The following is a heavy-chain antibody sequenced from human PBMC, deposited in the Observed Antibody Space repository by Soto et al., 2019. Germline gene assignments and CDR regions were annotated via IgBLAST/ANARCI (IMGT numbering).Heavy chain of an antibody. D-gene: IGHD2-15*01. CDR2: ISYDGSNK. V-gene: IGHV3-30*03. CDR1: GFTFSSYG. Sequence: LRLSCAASGFTFSSYGMHWVRQAPGKGLEWVAVISYDGSNKYYADSVKGRFTISRDNSKNTLYLQMNSLRAEDTAVYYCARDFGGYNWFDPWGQGTLVTVSS. CDR3: ARDFGGYNWFDP. J-gene: IGHJ5*02.